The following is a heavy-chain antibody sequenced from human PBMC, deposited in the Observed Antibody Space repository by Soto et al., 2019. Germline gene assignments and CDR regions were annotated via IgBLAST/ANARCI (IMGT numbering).Heavy chain of an antibody. CDR1: GFTFSSYG. D-gene: IGHD3-3*01. CDR3: ARDRGRYYDFWSGYYSYYYYYGMDV. V-gene: IGHV3-33*01. CDR2: IWYDGSNK. J-gene: IGHJ6*02. Sequence: GGSLRLSCAASGFTFSSYGMHWVRQAPGKGLEWVAVIWYDGSNKYYADSVKGRFTISRDNSKNTLYLQMNSLRAEDTAVYYCARDRGRYYDFWSGYYSYYYYYGMDVWGQRTTVTVS.